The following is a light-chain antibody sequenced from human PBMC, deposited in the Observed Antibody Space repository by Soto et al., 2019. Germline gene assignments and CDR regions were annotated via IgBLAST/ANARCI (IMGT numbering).Light chain of an antibody. J-gene: IGKJ1*01. V-gene: IGKV1-39*01. CDR1: LPINNY. CDR2: SAS. CDR3: IQIYSPPA. Sequence: IQLTQSPSSLSASVGDRVAITCRSSLPINNYVHWYQQKPGQAPKLLIYSASKLQTGVPSRFSGSGSGTDFTLTISSLQPDDFATYFCIQIYSPPAFGQGTKVDIK.